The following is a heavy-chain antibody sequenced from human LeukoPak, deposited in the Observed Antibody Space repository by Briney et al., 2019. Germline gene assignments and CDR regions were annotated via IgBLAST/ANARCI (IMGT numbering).Heavy chain of an antibody. V-gene: IGHV3-30*03. CDR1: GFTFSSYG. J-gene: IGHJ5*02. CDR2: ISYDGSNK. CDR3: ARDSGPRKWLDDNWFDP. D-gene: IGHD6-19*01. Sequence: PGGSLRLSCAASGFTFSSYGMHWVRQAPGKGLEWVAVISYDGSNKYYADSVKGRFTISRDNSKNTLYLQMNSLRAEDTAVYYCARDSGPRKWLDDNWFDPWGQGTLVTVSS.